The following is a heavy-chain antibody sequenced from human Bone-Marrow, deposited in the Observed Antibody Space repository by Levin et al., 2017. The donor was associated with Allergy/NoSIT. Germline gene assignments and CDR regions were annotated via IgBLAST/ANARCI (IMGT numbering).Heavy chain of an antibody. CDR1: GGSISSSSYY. V-gene: IGHV4-39*01. D-gene: IGHD3-10*01. J-gene: IGHJ6*03. Sequence: SGGSLRLSCTVSGGSISSSSYYWGWIRQPPGKGLEWIGSIYYSGSTFYNPSLKSRVTISVDTSKNQFSLRLSSVTAADTAVYYCGSFYFGSGYYYYMDGWGKGTTVTVSS. CDR2: IYYSGST. CDR3: GSFYFGSGYYYYMDG.